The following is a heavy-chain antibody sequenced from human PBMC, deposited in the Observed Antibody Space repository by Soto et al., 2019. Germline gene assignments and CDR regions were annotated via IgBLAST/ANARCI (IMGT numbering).Heavy chain of an antibody. V-gene: IGHV1-3*01. D-gene: IGHD2-15*01. J-gene: IGHJ4*02. CDR1: GYTFTSYA. CDR3: ARGIVVVVAATDPLDY. Sequence: QVQLVQSGAEVKKPGASVKVSCKASGYTFTSYAMHWVRQAPGQRLEWMGWINAGNGNTKYSQKFQGRVTITRDTSASTAYMELSSLRSEDTAVYYCARGIVVVVAATDPLDYWGQGTLVTVSS. CDR2: INAGNGNT.